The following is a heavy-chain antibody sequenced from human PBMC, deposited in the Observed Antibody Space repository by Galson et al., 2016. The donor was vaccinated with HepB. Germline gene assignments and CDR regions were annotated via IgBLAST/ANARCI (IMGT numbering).Heavy chain of an antibody. J-gene: IGHJ2*01. CDR2: VYIGGDT. Sequence: SLRLSCAASGFTVSSNYITWVRQAPGKGLEWVSLVYIGGDTTYTDSVKGRFTISRDNSKNTLDLQMNSLRAEDTAMYYCARGGRGYWYFDLWGRGTLVTVSS. V-gene: IGHV3-53*01. CDR3: ARGGRGYWYFDL. CDR1: GFTVSSNY. D-gene: IGHD3-16*01.